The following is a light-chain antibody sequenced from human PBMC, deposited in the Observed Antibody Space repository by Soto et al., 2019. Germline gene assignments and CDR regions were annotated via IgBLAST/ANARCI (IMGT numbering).Light chain of an antibody. Sequence: EVVLTQSPVTLSLSPGERATLSCRASQNINNYLAWYQQKPGQPPRLLIYDAFDRATGIPARFSGSGYGTDFILTISSLEPEDFGVYYCQQRNNWVTFGGGTKVEIK. CDR1: QNINNY. V-gene: IGKV3-11*01. CDR3: QQRNNWVT. J-gene: IGKJ4*01. CDR2: DAF.